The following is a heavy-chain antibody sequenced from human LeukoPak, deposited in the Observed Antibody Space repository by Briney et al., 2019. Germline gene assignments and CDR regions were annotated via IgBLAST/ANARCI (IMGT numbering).Heavy chain of an antibody. CDR1: GFTFSSNW. J-gene: IGHJ4*02. CDR3: ARGGPIDY. Sequence: GGSLRLSCAASGFTFSSNWMYWVRHAPGKGLVWVSRINSDGSTTSYVDSVKGGFTISRDNAKSTLYLQMNSLRAEDTAVYYCARGGPIDYWGQGTLVTVSS. V-gene: IGHV3-74*01. CDR2: INSDGSTT.